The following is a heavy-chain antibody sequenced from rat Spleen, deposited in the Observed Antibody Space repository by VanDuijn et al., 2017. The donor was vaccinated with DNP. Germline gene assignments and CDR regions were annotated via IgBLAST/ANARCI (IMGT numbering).Heavy chain of an antibody. CDR2: IIYDGSRT. V-gene: IGHV5S10*01. CDR1: GFTFSDYN. J-gene: IGHJ2*01. D-gene: IGHD1-4*01. Sequence: EVQLVESGGGLVQPGRSLELSCSASGFTFSDYNMAWVRQAPKTGLEWVANIIYDGSRTHYRDSVKGRFTISRDNAKSTLYLQMDSLRSEDTATYYCAGRPPPTRGPFDYWGQGVTVTVSS. CDR3: AGRPPPTRGPFDY.